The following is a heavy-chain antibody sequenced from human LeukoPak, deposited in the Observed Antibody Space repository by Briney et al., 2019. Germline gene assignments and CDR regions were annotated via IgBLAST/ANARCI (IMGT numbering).Heavy chain of an antibody. D-gene: IGHD3-22*01. J-gene: IGHJ3*02. CDR3: ARVQFYYDSMGAFDI. CDR2: INPNSGGT. Sequence: ASAKVSCKASGYTFTGYYMHWVRQAPGQGLEWMGWINPNSGGTNYAQKFQGRVTMTRDTSISTAYMELSRLRSDDTAVYYCARVQFYYDSMGAFDIWGQGTMVTVSS. CDR1: GYTFTGYY. V-gene: IGHV1-2*02.